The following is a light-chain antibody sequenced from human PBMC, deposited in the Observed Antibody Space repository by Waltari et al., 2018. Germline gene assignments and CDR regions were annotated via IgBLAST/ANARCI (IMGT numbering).Light chain of an antibody. CDR1: QVIRND. CDR3: LQYNSYPWT. V-gene: IGKV1-17*01. CDR2: AAS. Sequence: DIQMTQSPSSLSASVGDRVTITCRASQVIRNDLGWDQQKPGKAPKRLIYAASSLQGGVPSRFSGSGSGTEFTLTISSLQPEDFATYYCLQYNSYPWTFGQGTEVEIK. J-gene: IGKJ1*01.